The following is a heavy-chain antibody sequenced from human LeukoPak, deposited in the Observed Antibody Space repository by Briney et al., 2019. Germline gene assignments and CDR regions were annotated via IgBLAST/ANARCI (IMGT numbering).Heavy chain of an antibody. CDR1: GGSFSGYY. J-gene: IGHJ4*02. V-gene: IGHV4-34*01. D-gene: IGHD3-10*01. Sequence: SETLSLTCAVYGGSFSGYYWSWIRQPLGKGLEWIGEINHSGSTNYNPSLKSRVTISVDTSKNQFSLKLSSVTAADTAVYYCARGPLVYGSGSYFPYYFDYWGQGTLVTVSS. CDR3: ARGPLVYGSGSYFPYYFDY. CDR2: INHSGST.